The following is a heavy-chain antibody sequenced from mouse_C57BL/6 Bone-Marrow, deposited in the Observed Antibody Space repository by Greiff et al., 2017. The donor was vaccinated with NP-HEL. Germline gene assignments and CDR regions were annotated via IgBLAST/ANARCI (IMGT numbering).Heavy chain of an antibody. D-gene: IGHD2-3*01. Sequence: EVQLVESGGGLVQPKGSLKLSCAASGFTFNTYAMHWVRQAPGKGLEWVARIRSKSSNYATYYAESVKDRFTISRDDSQNMLYLQMNNQKTEDTAMYYCVRDVGYYRGCADWGQRTLVTVSA. CDR2: IRSKSSNYAT. CDR3: VRDVGYYRGCAD. V-gene: IGHV10-3*01. J-gene: IGHJ3*01. CDR1: GFTFNTYA.